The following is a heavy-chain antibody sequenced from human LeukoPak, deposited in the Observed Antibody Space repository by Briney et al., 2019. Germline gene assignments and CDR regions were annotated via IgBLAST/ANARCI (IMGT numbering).Heavy chain of an antibody. V-gene: IGHV1-69*06. CDR2: IIPIFGTA. CDR3: ERGGYCSSTSCYEDAFDI. D-gene: IGHD2-2*01. J-gene: IGHJ3*02. Sequence: AVKVSCKASGGTFSSYAISWVRQAPAQGLEWMGGIIPIFGTANYAQKFQGRVTITADKSTSTAYMELSSLRSEDTAFYYCERGGYCSSTSCYEDAFDIWGQGTMVTVSS. CDR1: GGTFSSYA.